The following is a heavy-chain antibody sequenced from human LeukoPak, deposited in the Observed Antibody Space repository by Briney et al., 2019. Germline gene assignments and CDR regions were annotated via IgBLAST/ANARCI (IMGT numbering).Heavy chain of an antibody. D-gene: IGHD2-2*01. V-gene: IGHV1-18*01. CDR2: ISAYNGNT. Sequence: GASVKVSCKASGYTFTSYGISWVRQAPGQGLEWMGWISAYNGNTNYAQKLQGRVTMTTDTSTSTAYMELRSLRSDDTAVYYCAREGRDIVVVPAAGGNWFDPWGQGTLVTVSS. CDR1: GYTFTSYG. CDR3: AREGRDIVVVPAAGGNWFDP. J-gene: IGHJ5*02.